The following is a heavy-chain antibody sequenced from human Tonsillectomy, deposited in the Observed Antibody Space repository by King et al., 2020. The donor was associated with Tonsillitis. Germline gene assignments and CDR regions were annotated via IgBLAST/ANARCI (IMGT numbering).Heavy chain of an antibody. V-gene: IGHV3-15*01. Sequence: VQLVESGGGLVKPGGSLRLSCVASGFTFSNAWMSWVRQAPGKGLEWIGRIKSRTDGGTTDFAAPVKGRFTISRDDSKSTVYLQMKSLETEDTADYYWTTSLPTFCVFWRGGFDIWGQGTMVTVSP. CDR1: GFTFSNAW. J-gene: IGHJ3*02. CDR2: IKSRTDGGTT. CDR3: TTSLPTFCVFWRGGFDI. D-gene: IGHD3-3*01.